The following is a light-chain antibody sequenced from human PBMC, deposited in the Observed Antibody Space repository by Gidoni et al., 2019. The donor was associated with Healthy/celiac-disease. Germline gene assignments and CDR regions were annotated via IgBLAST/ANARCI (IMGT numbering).Light chain of an antibody. CDR2: KAS. CDR1: QGIRSW. Sequence: DIQMTQSPSTLSSSVGDRVTITCRASQGIRSWLAWYQQKPGKAPKLLIYKASSLESGVPSRFSGSGSGTVFTLTISSLQPDDFATYYCQQYNSYPWTFGQGTKVEIK. CDR3: QQYNSYPWT. V-gene: IGKV1-5*03. J-gene: IGKJ1*01.